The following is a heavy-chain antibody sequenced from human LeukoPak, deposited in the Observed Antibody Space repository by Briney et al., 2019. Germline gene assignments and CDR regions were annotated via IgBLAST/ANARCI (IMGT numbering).Heavy chain of an antibody. V-gene: IGHV4-31*03. D-gene: IGHD6-6*01. CDR2: IYYSGST. J-gene: IGHJ5*02. CDR3: ARHGPLTRYSSSSGWFDP. CDR1: GASISRGGFY. Sequence: PSETLSLTCTVSGASISRGGFYWNWIRQHPGKGPEWIGYIYYSGSTYYNPSLKTRVTISVDTSKNQFSLKLSSVTAADTALYYCARHGPLTRYSSSSGWFDPWGPGTLVTVSS.